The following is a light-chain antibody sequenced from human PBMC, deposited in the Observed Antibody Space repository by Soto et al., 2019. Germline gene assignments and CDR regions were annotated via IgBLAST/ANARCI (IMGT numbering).Light chain of an antibody. J-gene: IGLJ1*01. Sequence: QSALTQPASVSGSPGQSITISCTGTSSDVGGYNYVSWYQHHPGKAPKLMIFDVSNRPSGVSNRFSGSKSGNTAFLTISGLQPEDEADYYCSSYTTSNTRQIVFGTGTKLTVL. CDR3: SSYTTSNTRQIV. CDR2: DVS. V-gene: IGLV2-14*03. CDR1: SSDVGGYNY.